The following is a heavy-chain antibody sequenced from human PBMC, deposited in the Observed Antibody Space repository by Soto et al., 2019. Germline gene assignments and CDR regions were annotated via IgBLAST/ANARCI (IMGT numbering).Heavy chain of an antibody. CDR2: IPQEGSDG. D-gene: IGHD2-21*02. CDR3: ARDQLTLPAHDSFYGSDA. V-gene: IGHV3-7*03. CDR1: GFTLSMYS. J-gene: IGHJ6*02. Sequence: GGSLRLSCEVSGFTLSMYSMTWVRQAPGKGLEWVAKIPQEGSDGHYVDSVKGRFTISRDNAKNSVYLQMNSLRAEDTAVYYCARDQLTLPAHDSFYGSDACGQGAKVKVSS.